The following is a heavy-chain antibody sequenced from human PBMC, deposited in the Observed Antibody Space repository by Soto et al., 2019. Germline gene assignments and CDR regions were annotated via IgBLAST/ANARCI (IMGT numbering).Heavy chain of an antibody. CDR2: ISGSGGST. J-gene: IGHJ4*02. D-gene: IGHD2-21*02. CDR3: AKDSSHIVVVPATD. CDR1: GFTFSSYA. Sequence: EVQLLESGGGLVQPGGSLRLSCAASGFTFSSYAMSWVRQAPGKGLEWVSAISGSGGSTYYADSVKGRFTISRDNSKNPLYLQMNSLRAGDRAVYYCAKDSSHIVVVPATDWGQGTLVTVSS. V-gene: IGHV3-23*01.